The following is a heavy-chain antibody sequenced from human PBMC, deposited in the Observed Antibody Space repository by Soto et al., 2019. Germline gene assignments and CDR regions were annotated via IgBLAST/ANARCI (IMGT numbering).Heavy chain of an antibody. D-gene: IGHD6-19*01. CDR3: ARQVVDGTVAGTGSFDS. J-gene: IGHJ4*02. CDR1: GGTIRSTGYY. Sequence: SETQSLTCTVSGGTIRSTGYYWVWIRQPPGKGLEWIGSFYYSGSTYYNPSLKSRVSISVDTSENQFSLKLSSVTAADTAVYYCARQVVDGTVAGTGSFDSWGQGTLVTVSS. CDR2: FYYSGST. V-gene: IGHV4-39*01.